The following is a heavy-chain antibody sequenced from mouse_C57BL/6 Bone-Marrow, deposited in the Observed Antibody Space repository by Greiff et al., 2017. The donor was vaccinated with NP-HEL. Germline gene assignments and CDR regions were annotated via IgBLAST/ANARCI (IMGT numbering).Heavy chain of an antibody. Sequence: QVQLQQSGAELVRPGASVTLSCKASGYTFTDYEMHWVKQTPVHGLEWIGAIDPETGGTAYNQKFKGKAILTADKSSSTAYMELRSLTSEDSAVYYCTREGVRWLLLYCFDYWGQGTTLTVSS. V-gene: IGHV1-15*01. J-gene: IGHJ2*01. D-gene: IGHD2-3*01. CDR3: TREGVRWLLLYCFDY. CDR2: IDPETGGT. CDR1: GYTFTDYE.